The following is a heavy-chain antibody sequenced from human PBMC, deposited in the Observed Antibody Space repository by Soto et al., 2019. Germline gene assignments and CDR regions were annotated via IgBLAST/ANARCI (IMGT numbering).Heavy chain of an antibody. V-gene: IGHV3-21*03. Sequence: PGGSLRLSCAASGFTFSSYNMNWVRQAPGKGLEWVSSISSSSSYIYYADSVKGRFTISRDNAKNTLYLQMNSLKTEDTAVYYCTTGFTRLAAFDIWGQGTMVTVS. CDR3: TTGFTRLAAFDI. CDR2: ISSSSSYI. D-gene: IGHD6-6*01. CDR1: GFTFSSYN. J-gene: IGHJ3*02.